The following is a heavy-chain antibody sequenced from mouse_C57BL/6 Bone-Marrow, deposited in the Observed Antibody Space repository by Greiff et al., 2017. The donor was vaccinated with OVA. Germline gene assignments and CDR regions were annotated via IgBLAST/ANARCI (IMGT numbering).Heavy chain of an antibody. CDR2: INPSSGYT. D-gene: IGHD2-12*01. J-gene: IGHJ4*01. CDR1: GYTFTSYW. V-gene: IGHV1-7*01. CDR3: ASPYDPYYAMDY. Sequence: QVQLKESGAELAKPGASVKLSCKASGYTFTSYWMHWVKQRPGQGLEWIGYINPSSGYTKYNQKFKDKATLTADKSSSTAYMQLSSLTYEDSAVYYCASPYDPYYAMDYWGQGTSVTVSS.